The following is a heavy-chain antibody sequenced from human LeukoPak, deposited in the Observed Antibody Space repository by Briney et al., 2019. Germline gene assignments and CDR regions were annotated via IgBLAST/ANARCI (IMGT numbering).Heavy chain of an antibody. CDR3: ATGLVVAAT. CDR1: GGSFSGYY. CDR2: INHSGST. Sequence: KTSETLSLTCAVYGGSFSGYYWSWIRQPPGKGLEWIGEINHSGSTNYNPSLKGRVTISVDTSKNQFSLKLSSVTAADTAVYYCATGLVVAATWGQGTLVTVSS. J-gene: IGHJ4*02. D-gene: IGHD2-15*01. V-gene: IGHV4-34*01.